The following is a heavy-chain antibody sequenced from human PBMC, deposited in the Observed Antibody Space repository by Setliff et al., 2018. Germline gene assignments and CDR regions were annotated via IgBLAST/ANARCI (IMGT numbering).Heavy chain of an antibody. CDR1: GESFSNNY. CDR3: ARDPGFHSGTWCLGD. D-gene: IGHD2-8*01. V-gene: IGHV4-34*01. J-gene: IGHJ4*02. Sequence: SETLSLTCSVYGESFSNNYWSWIRQTPGKGLEWIGESNHGGSTSYHPSLKSRLTMSVDTSRNQFSLKLGSVTAADTAVYYCARDPGFHSGTWCLGDWGQGIQVTVSS. CDR2: SNHGGST.